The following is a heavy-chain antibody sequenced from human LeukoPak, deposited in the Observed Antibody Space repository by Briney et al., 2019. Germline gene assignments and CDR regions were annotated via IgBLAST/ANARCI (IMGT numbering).Heavy chain of an antibody. CDR3: AKDGTSSWYFDY. J-gene: IGHJ4*02. Sequence: PGGSLRLSCAASGFTLSTYTMNWVRQAPGKGLQWFSYISSSSSTIYYADSVKGRFTISRDNSKNTLYLQMNSLRAEDTAVYYCAKDGTSSWYFDYWGQGTLVTVSS. CDR1: GFTLSTYT. D-gene: IGHD6-13*01. CDR2: ISSSSSTI. V-gene: IGHV3-48*01.